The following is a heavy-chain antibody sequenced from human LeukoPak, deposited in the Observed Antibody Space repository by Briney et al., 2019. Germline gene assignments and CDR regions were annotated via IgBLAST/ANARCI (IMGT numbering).Heavy chain of an antibody. D-gene: IGHD2-2*01. J-gene: IGHJ6*03. CDR1: GGSISSSSYY. V-gene: IGHV4-39*02. CDR3: ARDSIVVVPAAQSRRYYYYYMDV. Sequence: SETLSLTCTVSGGSISSSSYYWGWIRQPPGKGLEWIGSIYYSGSTYYNPSLKSRVTISVDTSKNQFSLKLSSVTAADTAVYYCARDSIVVVPAAQSRRYYYYYMDVWGKGTTVTVSS. CDR2: IYYSGST.